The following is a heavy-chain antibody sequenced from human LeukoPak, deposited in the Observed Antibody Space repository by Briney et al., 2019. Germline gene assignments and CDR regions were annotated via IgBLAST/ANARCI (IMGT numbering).Heavy chain of an antibody. D-gene: IGHD3-22*01. CDR3: AKDKADSSGYYYFDAFDI. CDR2: ISWNSGSI. V-gene: IGHV3-9*01. CDR1: GFTFSSYA. Sequence: GGSLRLSCAASGFTFSSYAMSWVRQAPGKGLEWVSGISWNSGSIGYADSVKGRFTISRDNAKNSLYLQMNSLRAEDTALYYCAKDKADSSGYYYFDAFDIWGQGTMVTVSS. J-gene: IGHJ3*02.